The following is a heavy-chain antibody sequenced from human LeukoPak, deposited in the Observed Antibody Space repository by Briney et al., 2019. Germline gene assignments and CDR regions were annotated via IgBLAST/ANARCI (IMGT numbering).Heavy chain of an antibody. Sequence: RPGGSLRLSCAASGFTFSSYGMHWVRQAPGKGLEWVAFVRYDGSSKYYADSVKGRFTISRDNSKNTLYVQMNSLRAEDTAVYYCAKDPRSIVTVPAAIGFVYWGQGTLVTVSS. V-gene: IGHV3-30*02. D-gene: IGHD2-2*01. CDR1: GFTFSSYG. J-gene: IGHJ4*02. CDR3: AKDPRSIVTVPAAIGFVY. CDR2: VRYDGSSK.